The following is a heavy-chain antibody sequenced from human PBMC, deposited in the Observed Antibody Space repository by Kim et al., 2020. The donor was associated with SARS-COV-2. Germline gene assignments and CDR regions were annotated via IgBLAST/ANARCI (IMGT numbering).Heavy chain of an antibody. V-gene: IGHV3-64D*06. Sequence: GGSLRLSCSASGFTFSSYGMHWVRQAPGKGLEYVSAISNTGGSTYYADSVKGRFTISRDNSKNTLYLQMNSLRAEDSAVYYCVKRRPDGFDPRGQGTLVTLPS. CDR2: ISNTGGST. CDR3: VKRRPDGFDP. J-gene: IGHJ5*02. CDR1: GFTFSSYG.